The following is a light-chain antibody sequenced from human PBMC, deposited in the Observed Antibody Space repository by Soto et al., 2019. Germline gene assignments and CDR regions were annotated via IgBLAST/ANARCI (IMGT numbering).Light chain of an antibody. CDR3: QQDNNWPQWT. CDR2: GAS. J-gene: IGKJ1*01. CDR1: QSVSSN. V-gene: IGKV3-15*01. Sequence: EIVMTQSPATLSVSPGERATLSCRASQSVSSNLAWYQQKPGQAPRLLIYGASTRATGIPARFSGSGSGTELNLNISRMQSEDFAVYYCQQDNNWPQWTLGQGTKV.